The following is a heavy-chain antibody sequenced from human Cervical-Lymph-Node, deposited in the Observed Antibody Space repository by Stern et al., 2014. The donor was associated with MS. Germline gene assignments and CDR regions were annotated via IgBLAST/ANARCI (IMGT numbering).Heavy chain of an antibody. V-gene: IGHV3-23*04. D-gene: IGHD6-13*01. J-gene: IGHJ4*02. CDR2: INSGGYTT. CDR1: GFTFRNYA. Sequence: EVQLVESGGALAQPGGSLRLSCVASGFTFRNYAMAWVRQAPGKGPQWDSGINSGGYTTSYVESVRGRFTVSRDNSKNIVFLQMNSLRVDDTATYYCARDVGGRGEGVSAADCWGQGTLVSVSS. CDR3: ARDVGGRGEGVSAADC.